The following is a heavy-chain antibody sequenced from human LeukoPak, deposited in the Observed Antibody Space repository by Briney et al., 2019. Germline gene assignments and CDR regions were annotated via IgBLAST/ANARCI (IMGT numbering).Heavy chain of an antibody. CDR3: ARQRRDEYSSSGAQGEFDP. V-gene: IGHV3-23*01. J-gene: IGHJ5*02. CDR2: ITGSTRST. CDR1: GFAFGSYG. Sequence: GGSLRLPCAASGFAFGSYGMSWVRQTPGMGLEWVSAITGSTRSTYYAEMVKGRFTISRDNSKNILYLQMNSLRAEDTAVYYCARQRRDEYSSSGAQGEFDPWGQGTLVTVSS. D-gene: IGHD6-6*01.